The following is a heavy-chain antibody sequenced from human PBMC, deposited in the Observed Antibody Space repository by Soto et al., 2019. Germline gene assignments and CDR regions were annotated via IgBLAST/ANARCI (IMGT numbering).Heavy chain of an antibody. J-gene: IGHJ3*02. CDR2: IYYSGST. CDR3: ARGGYYLISVFDI. CDR1: GGSISSSSYY. D-gene: IGHD2-8*01. V-gene: IGHV4-39*02. Sequence: SETLSLTCTVSGGSISSSSYYWGWIRQPPGKGLEWIGSIYYSGSTYYNPSLKSRVTISVDTSKNHFSLKLSSVTAADTSVYYCARGGYYLISVFDIWGKGTMDTVSS.